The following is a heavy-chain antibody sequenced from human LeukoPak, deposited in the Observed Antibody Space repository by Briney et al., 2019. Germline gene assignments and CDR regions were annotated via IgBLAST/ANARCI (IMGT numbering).Heavy chain of an antibody. Sequence: GGSLRPSCAASGFTVSSNYMSWVRQAPGKGLEWVSVIYSGGSAYYADSVKGRFTISRDNSKNTLYLQMNSLRAEDTAVYFCARTSYYYDSSGYYVYYFDYWGQGTLVTVSS. CDR1: GFTVSSNY. CDR2: IYSGGSA. D-gene: IGHD3-22*01. J-gene: IGHJ4*02. V-gene: IGHV3-66*01. CDR3: ARTSYYYDSSGYYVYYFDY.